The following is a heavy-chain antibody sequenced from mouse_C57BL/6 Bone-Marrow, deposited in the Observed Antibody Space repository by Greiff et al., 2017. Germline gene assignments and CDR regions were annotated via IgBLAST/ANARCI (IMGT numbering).Heavy chain of an antibody. CDR2: INPGSGGT. CDR3: ARQPIPLYYYGSSSFAY. CDR1: GYAFTNYL. V-gene: IGHV1-54*01. D-gene: IGHD1-1*01. J-gene: IGHJ3*01. Sequence: QVQLQQSGAELVRPGTSVKVSCKASGYAFTNYLIEWVKQRPGQGLEWIGVINPGSGGTNYNEKFKGKETLTADKSSSTAYMQLSSLTSEDSAVYFCARQPIPLYYYGSSSFAYWGQGTLVTVSA.